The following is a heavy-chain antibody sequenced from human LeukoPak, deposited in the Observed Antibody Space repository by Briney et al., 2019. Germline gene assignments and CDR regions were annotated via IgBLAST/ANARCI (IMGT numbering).Heavy chain of an antibody. CDR2: ISSSSSYI. CDR3: ASEKVAYYDFWSGYYSDSAHYYYGMDV. J-gene: IGHJ6*02. D-gene: IGHD3-3*01. Sequence: GGSLRLSCAAPGFTFSSYSMNWVRQAPGEGLEWVSSISSSSSYIYYADSVKGRFTISRDNAKSSLYLQMNSLRAEDTAVYYCASEKVAYYDFWSGYYSDSAHYYYGMDVWDQGTTVTVSS. V-gene: IGHV3-21*01. CDR1: GFTFSSYS.